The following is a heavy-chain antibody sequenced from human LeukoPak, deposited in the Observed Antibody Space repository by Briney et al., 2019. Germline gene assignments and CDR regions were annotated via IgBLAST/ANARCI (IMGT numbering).Heavy chain of an antibody. CDR1: GYTFTNYA. D-gene: IGHD2-2*01. J-gene: IGHJ3*02. CDR3: ARDPVGYCSSTSCYPSAFDI. CDR2: INTNTGNP. V-gene: IGHV7-4-1*02. Sequence: GASVKVSCKASGYTFTNYAMNWVRQAPGQGLEWMGWINTNTGNPTYAQDFTGRFVFSLDTSVSTAYLQISSLKADDTAVYYCARDPVGYCSSTSCYPSAFDIWGQGTMVTVSS.